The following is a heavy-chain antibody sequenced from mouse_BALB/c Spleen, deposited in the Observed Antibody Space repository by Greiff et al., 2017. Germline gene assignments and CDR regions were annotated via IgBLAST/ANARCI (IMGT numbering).Heavy chain of an antibody. CDR3: TRPVKLVYYAMDY. CDR1: GFTFSNYW. D-gene: IGHD4-1*01. CDR2: IRLKSNNYAT. V-gene: IGHV6-6*02. J-gene: IGHJ4*01. Sequence: EVMLVESGGGLVQPGGSMKLSCVASGFTFSNYWMNWVRQSPEKGLEWVAEIRLKSNNYATHYAESVKGRFTISRDDSKSSVYLQMNNLRAEDTGIYYCTRPVKLVYYAMDYWGQGTSVTVSS.